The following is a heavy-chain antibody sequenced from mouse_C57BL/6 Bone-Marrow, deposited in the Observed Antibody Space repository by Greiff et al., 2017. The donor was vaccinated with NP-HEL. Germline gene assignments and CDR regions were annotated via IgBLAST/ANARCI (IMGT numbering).Heavy chain of an antibody. Sequence: VQLQQPGAELVKPGASVKLSCKASGYTFTSYWMQWVKQRPGQGLEWIGEIDPSDSYNNYNQKFKGKATLTVDTSSSTAYMQRSSLTSEDSAVYYCASSTMVTTGDYYAMDYWGQGTSVTVSS. J-gene: IGHJ4*01. CDR2: IDPSDSYN. CDR3: ASSTMVTTGDYYAMDY. D-gene: IGHD2-2*01. CDR1: GYTFTSYW. V-gene: IGHV1-50*01.